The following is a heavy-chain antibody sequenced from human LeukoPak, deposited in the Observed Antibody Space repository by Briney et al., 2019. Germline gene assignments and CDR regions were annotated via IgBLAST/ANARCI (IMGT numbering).Heavy chain of an antibody. CDR3: AKASSKVAGTAIGY. V-gene: IGHV3-23*01. CDR1: GFTFSSYA. Sequence: GSLRLSCAASGFTFSSYAMSWVRQAPEKGLEWVSAISGSGGSTYYADSVKGRFTISRDNSKNTLYLQMNSLRAEDTAVYYCAKASSKVAGTAIGYWGQGTLVTVSS. J-gene: IGHJ4*02. D-gene: IGHD6-19*01. CDR2: ISGSGGST.